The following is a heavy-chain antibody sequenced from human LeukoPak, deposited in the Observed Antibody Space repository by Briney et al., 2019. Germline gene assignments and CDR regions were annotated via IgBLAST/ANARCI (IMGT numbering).Heavy chain of an antibody. Sequence: KASETLSLTCAVYGGSFSGYYWSWIRQPPGKGLEWIGEINHSGSTNYNPSLKSRVTISVDTSKNQFSLKLSSVTAADTAVYYCARGARIRFYYPWGQGTLVTVSS. J-gene: IGHJ5*02. V-gene: IGHV4-34*01. CDR1: GGSFSGYY. CDR3: ARGARIRFYYP. D-gene: IGHD3-3*01. CDR2: INHSGST.